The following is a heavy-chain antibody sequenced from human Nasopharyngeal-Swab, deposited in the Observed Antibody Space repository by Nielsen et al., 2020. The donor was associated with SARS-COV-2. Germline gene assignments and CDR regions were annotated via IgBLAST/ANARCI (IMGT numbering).Heavy chain of an antibody. V-gene: IGHV4-4*02. J-gene: IGHJ6*03. CDR3: ARGGAGVVASPVLGLGPFYYYHFMDV. Sequence: SETLSLTCVVSGGSISSSNWWSWVRQPPGKGLQWIGEIYHSGNTNYNPSLESRVTISVDKSKNQFSLRLTSVTAADTAVYYCARGGAGVVASPVLGLGPFYYYHFMDVWGQGTTVTVSS. CDR1: GGSISSSNW. CDR2: IYHSGNT. D-gene: IGHD6-6*01.